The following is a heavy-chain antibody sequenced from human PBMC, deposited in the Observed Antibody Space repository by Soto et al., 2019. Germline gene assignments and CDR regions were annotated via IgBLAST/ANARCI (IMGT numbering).Heavy chain of an antibody. Sequence: PGGSLRLSCAASGFTFSSYWMSWVRQAPGKGLEWVANIKQDGSEKYYVDSVKGRFTISRDNAKNSLYLQMNSLRAEDTAVYYCARVPITIFGVAIPPLFDYWGQGTLVTVSS. CDR1: GFTFSSYW. CDR2: IKQDGSEK. CDR3: ARVPITIFGVAIPPLFDY. J-gene: IGHJ4*02. V-gene: IGHV3-7*03. D-gene: IGHD3-3*01.